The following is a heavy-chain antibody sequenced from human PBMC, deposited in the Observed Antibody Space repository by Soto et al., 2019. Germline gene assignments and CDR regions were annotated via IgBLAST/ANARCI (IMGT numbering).Heavy chain of an antibody. D-gene: IGHD6-13*01. CDR1: GYTFTHYY. V-gene: IGHV1-46*01. J-gene: IGHJ4*02. CDR2: INPASGST. CDR3: ARDLAAGDH. Sequence: QVQLVQSGAEVKKPGASVKLSCRTSGYTFTHYYIHWVRQAPGQGLEWLANINPASGSTNYAQDFQSRVTLTMDTCTTTVYMEVCDRRAEDTASFCCARDLAAGDHWGQGTLVTVSS.